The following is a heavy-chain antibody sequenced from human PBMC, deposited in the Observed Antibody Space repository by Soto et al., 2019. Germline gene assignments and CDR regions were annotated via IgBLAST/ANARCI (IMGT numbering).Heavy chain of an antibody. CDR2: VSAYNGNT. J-gene: IGHJ6*02. D-gene: IGHD4-17*01. CDR3: ARAWTTVTSYYYYDMDV. CDR1: GYTFTSYG. V-gene: IGHV1-18*01. Sequence: ASVKVSCKASGYTFTSYGISWVRQAPGQGLEWMGWVSAYNGNTNYAQKLQGRVTMTTDTSTSTAYMELRSLRSDDTAVYYCARAWTTVTSYYYYDMDVWGQGTTVTVSS.